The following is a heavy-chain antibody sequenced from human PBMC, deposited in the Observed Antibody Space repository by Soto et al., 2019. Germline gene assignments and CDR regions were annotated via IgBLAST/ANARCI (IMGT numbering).Heavy chain of an antibody. CDR2: IYYSGST. D-gene: IGHD3-3*01. Sequence: SSETLSLTCTVSGGSISSYYWSWIRQPPGKGLEWIGYIYYSGSTNYNPSLKSRVTISVDTSKNQFSLKLSSVTAADTAVYYCARVPGVWSAGGHFDYWGQGTLVTVSS. J-gene: IGHJ4*02. CDR3: ARVPGVWSAGGHFDY. V-gene: IGHV4-59*01. CDR1: GGSISSYY.